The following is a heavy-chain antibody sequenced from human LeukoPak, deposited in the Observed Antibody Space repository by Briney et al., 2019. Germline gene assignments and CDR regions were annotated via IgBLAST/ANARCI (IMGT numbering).Heavy chain of an antibody. CDR1: GGSISSYY. Sequence: PSETLSLTCTVSGGSISSYYWTWVRQPAGKGLEWIGRIYTSGSTKYNPSLKSRVTMSLDTSKNQFSLKLSSVTAADTALYYCARFSCSGGSCYPDYWGQGTLVTVSS. CDR2: IYTSGST. V-gene: IGHV4-4*07. J-gene: IGHJ4*02. D-gene: IGHD2-15*01. CDR3: ARFSCSGGSCYPDY.